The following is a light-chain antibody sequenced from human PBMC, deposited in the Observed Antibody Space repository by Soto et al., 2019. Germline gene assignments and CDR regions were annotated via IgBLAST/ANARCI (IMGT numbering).Light chain of an antibody. J-gene: IGKJ5*01. CDR2: GAS. CDR3: QHYGGSLT. V-gene: IGKV3-20*01. CDR1: ESVSSVY. Sequence: EIVLTQSPGTLSLSPGERATLSCRASESVSSVYLAWYQHKPGQAPRLLIFGASSRATAIPDRFSGSGSGTDFTLTISRLEPEDFAVYYCQHYGGSLTFGQGTRLEIK.